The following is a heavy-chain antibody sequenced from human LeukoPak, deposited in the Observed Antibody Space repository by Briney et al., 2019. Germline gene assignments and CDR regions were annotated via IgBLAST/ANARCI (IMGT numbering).Heavy chain of an antibody. Sequence: GGSLRLSCAASGFIFDHYGMYWVRQAPGKGLEWVSVIYSGGSTYYADSVKGRFTISRDYSKNTLNFQMNSLRVEDTAVYYCARGRRWELPTTNYYYYYYMDVWGKGTTVTVSS. CDR1: GFIFDHYG. J-gene: IGHJ6*03. V-gene: IGHV3-53*01. CDR3: ARGRRWELPTTNYYYYYYMDV. CDR2: IYSGGST. D-gene: IGHD1-26*01.